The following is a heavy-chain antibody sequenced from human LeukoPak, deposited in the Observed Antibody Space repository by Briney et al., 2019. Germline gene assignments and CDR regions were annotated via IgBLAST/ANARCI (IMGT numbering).Heavy chain of an antibody. J-gene: IGHJ4*02. V-gene: IGHV3-74*01. CDR1: GFTFSNYW. CDR3: VKDREQKGTGYSSWYYFDY. D-gene: IGHD6-13*01. CDR2: INSDVSST. Sequence: PGGSLRLSCAASGFTFSNYWMHWVRQAPGKGLVWVSRINSDVSSTSYADSVKGRFTISRDNSENTLYLHMSSLRAEDTAVYYCVKDREQKGTGYSSWYYFDYWGQGTLVTVSS.